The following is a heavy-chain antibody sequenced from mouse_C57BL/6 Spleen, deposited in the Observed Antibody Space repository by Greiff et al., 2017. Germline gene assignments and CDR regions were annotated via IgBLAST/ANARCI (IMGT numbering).Heavy chain of an antibody. V-gene: IGHV1-64*01. CDR1: GYTFTSYW. Sequence: QVQLQQPGAELVKPGASVKLSCKASGYTFTSYWMHWVKQRPGQGLEWIGMIHPNSGSTNYNEKFKSKATLTVDKSSSTAYMQLSSLTSEDSAVYYCARSAAQATYYFDDWGQGTTLTVSS. D-gene: IGHD3-2*02. J-gene: IGHJ2*01. CDR2: IHPNSGST. CDR3: ARSAAQATYYFDD.